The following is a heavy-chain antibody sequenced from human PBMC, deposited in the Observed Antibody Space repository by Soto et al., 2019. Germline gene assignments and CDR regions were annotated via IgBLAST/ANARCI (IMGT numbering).Heavy chain of an antibody. CDR3: VGSLMSRAMESFDY. V-gene: IGHV4-59*01. J-gene: IGHJ4*02. CDR1: AGSLSRYY. CDR2: ISYTVDA. Sequence: HVQLQESGPGLVKPSEPLSLTCSVSAGSLSRYYWGWVRQSPGEGLQWIAHISYTVDASYNPSLKSRVTISLDTSKNQSALRLMSVTAADTAVYYCVGSLMSRAMESFDYWGQGTLVTVTS. D-gene: IGHD5-18*01.